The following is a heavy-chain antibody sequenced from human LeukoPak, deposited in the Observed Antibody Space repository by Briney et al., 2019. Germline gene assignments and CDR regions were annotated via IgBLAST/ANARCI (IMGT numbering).Heavy chain of an antibody. V-gene: IGHV3-23*01. CDR1: GFTFSFYA. Sequence: QPGGSLRLSCAVSGFTFSFYAMSWVRQAPGKGLEWVSGISRGGINTYYADSVKGRFTISRDNSKNTLFLQMNSLRVEDTAFYYCAKDRFFYDSGSKANWGQGTLVTVSS. CDR2: ISRGGINT. J-gene: IGHJ4*02. CDR3: AKDRFFYDSGSKAN. D-gene: IGHD3-22*01.